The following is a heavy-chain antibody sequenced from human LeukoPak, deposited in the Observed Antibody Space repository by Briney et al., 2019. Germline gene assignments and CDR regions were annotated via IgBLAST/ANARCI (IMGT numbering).Heavy chain of an antibody. V-gene: IGHV4-59*08. CDR3: ARLSKLRYFDWLLTD. D-gene: IGHD3-9*01. J-gene: IGHJ4*02. Sequence: PSETLSLTCTVSGGSISSQSWDWIRQPPGKGLEWIGYIYYSGSTNYNPSLKSRVTISVDTSKNQFSLKLSSVTAADTAVYYCARLSKLRYFDWLLTDWGQGTLVTVSS. CDR2: IYYSGST. CDR1: GGSISSQS.